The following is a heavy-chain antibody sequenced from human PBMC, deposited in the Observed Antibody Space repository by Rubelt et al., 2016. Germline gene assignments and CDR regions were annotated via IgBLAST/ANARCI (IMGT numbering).Heavy chain of an antibody. J-gene: IGHJ6*02. D-gene: IGHD2-8*01. CDR3: ARGNGYYGMDV. Sequence: QVQLQESGPGLVKPSETLSLTCTVSGGSISSYFWNWIRQPPGKGLEWIGCIYDSGRTNYNPTLKSRVTISVDTSKNQFSLRLRSATAADTAVYYCARGNGYYGMDVWGQGTTVTVSS. CDR2: IYDSGRT. CDR1: GGSISSYF. V-gene: IGHV4-59*01.